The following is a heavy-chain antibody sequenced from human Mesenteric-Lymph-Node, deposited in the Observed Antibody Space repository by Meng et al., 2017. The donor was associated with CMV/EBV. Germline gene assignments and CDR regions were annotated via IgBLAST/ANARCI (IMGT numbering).Heavy chain of an antibody. D-gene: IGHD3-3*01. Sequence: GESLKISCAASGFTFSSYGMHWVRQAPGKGLEWVAFIRYDGSNKYYADSVKGRFTISRDNSKNTLYLQMNSLRAEDTAVYYCARDQATIFGVVPYGMDVWGQGTTVTVSS. V-gene: IGHV3-30*02. CDR2: IRYDGSNK. CDR3: ARDQATIFGVVPYGMDV. J-gene: IGHJ6*02. CDR1: GFTFSSYG.